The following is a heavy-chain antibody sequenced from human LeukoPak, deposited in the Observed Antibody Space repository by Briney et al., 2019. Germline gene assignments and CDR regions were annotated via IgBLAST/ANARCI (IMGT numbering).Heavy chain of an antibody. J-gene: IGHJ4*02. CDR3: AKDLRMVATRGGFDY. CDR2: ISAYNGNT. Sequence: GASVKVSCKASGYTFTSYGISWVRQAPGQGLEWMGWISAYNGNTNYAQKLQGRVTMTTDTSTSTAYMELRSLRSDDTAVYYCAKDLRMVATRGGFDYWGQGTLVTVSS. CDR1: GYTFTSYG. V-gene: IGHV1-18*01. D-gene: IGHD5-12*01.